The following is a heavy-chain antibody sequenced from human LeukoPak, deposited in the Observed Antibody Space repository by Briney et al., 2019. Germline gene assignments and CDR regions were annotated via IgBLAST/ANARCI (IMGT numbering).Heavy chain of an antibody. CDR3: ARPRYSSGWYWFDP. J-gene: IGHJ5*02. CDR2: IHTSGST. CDR1: GDSISSYY. V-gene: IGHV4-4*07. D-gene: IGHD6-19*01. Sequence: SETLSLTCTVSGDSISSYYWSWIRQPAGKGLEWIGRIHTSGSTSYNPSLKSRVTMSVETSNNQFSLKLSSVTAADTAVYYCARPRYSSGWYWFDPWGQGTLVTVSS.